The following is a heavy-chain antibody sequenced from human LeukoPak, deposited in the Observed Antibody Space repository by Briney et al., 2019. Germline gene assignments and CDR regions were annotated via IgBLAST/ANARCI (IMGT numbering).Heavy chain of an antibody. CDR1: GFTFSSYA. CDR2: ISGSGDNI. D-gene: IGHD3-10*01. CDR3: ARGYGSGSYPTDY. J-gene: IGHJ4*02. Sequence: PGGSLRLSCAASGFTFSSYAMSWVRQAPGKGLGWVSVISGSGDNIFYADSVKGRFTISRDISKNTLFLQMNGLRAEDTALYYCARGYGSGSYPTDYWGQGTLVTVSS. V-gene: IGHV3-23*01.